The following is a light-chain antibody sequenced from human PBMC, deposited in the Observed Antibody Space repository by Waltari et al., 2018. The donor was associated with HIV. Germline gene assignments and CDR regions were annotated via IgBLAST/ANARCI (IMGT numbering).Light chain of an antibody. V-gene: IGLV1-40*01. CDR2: GNT. CDR3: QSYDSRQSGFWV. Sequence: QSVLTQPPSVSGAPGQRVTISCTGSRPNIGAGYDVHWYQQLPGTAPNLLIYGNTNRPSGVSDRFSGSKSGTSASLAITGLQAEDEADYYCQSYDSRQSGFWVFGGGTTLTVL. CDR1: RPNIGAGYD. J-gene: IGLJ3*02.